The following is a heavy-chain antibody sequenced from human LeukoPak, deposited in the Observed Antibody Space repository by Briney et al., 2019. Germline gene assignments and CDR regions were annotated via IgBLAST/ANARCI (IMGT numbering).Heavy chain of an antibody. Sequence: GASVKVSCKASGYTFTGYYMHWVRQAPGQGLEWMGWINPNSGGTNYAQKFQGRVTMTRDTSISTAYMELSRPRSDDTAVYYCARGGYYDSSGFTLNDYWGQGTLVTVSS. J-gene: IGHJ4*02. D-gene: IGHD3-22*01. CDR1: GYTFTGYY. CDR3: ARGGYYDSSGFTLNDY. CDR2: INPNSGGT. V-gene: IGHV1-2*02.